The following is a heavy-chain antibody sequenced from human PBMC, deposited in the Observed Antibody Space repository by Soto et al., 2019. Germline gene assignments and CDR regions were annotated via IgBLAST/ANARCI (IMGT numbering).Heavy chain of an antibody. Sequence: PSETLSLTCTVSGGSISSYYWSWIRQPPGKGQEWIGYIYYSGSTNYNPSLKSRVTISVDTSKNQFSLKLSSVTAADTAVYYCARTIVVVPAAMLGIHDAFDIWGQGTMVTVSS. D-gene: IGHD2-2*01. V-gene: IGHV4-59*01. CDR1: GGSISSYY. CDR2: IYYSGST. J-gene: IGHJ3*02. CDR3: ARTIVVVPAAMLGIHDAFDI.